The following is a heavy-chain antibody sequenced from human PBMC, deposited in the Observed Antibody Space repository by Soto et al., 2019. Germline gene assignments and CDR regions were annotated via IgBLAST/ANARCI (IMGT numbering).Heavy chain of an antibody. Sequence: EVQLVESGGGLVQPGESLRLSCAPSAFDFGGSWMSWVRQAPGKGLEWVANIMPDGNKKYYVDSVKGRFTISRDNTKNSLVLQRNSLRAEDTAVYYCAGGGSWLDFHSWGQGTLVTVSS. CDR3: AGGGSWLDFHS. D-gene: IGHD6-19*01. J-gene: IGHJ4*02. CDR2: IMPDGNKK. V-gene: IGHV3-7*01. CDR1: AFDFGGSW.